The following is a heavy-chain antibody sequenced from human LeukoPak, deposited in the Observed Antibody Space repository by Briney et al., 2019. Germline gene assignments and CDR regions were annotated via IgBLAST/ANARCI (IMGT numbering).Heavy chain of an antibody. CDR3: ARDDPVFGSYFDY. J-gene: IGHJ4*02. CDR1: GGSISSGSYY. CDR2: IYTSGST. D-gene: IGHD3-3*01. V-gene: IGHV4-61*02. Sequence: SQTLSLTCTVSGGSISSGSYYWSWIRQPAGTGLEWIGRIYTSGSTNYNPSLKSRVTISVDTPKNQFSLKLSSVTAADTAVYYCARDDPVFGSYFDYWGQGTLVTVSS.